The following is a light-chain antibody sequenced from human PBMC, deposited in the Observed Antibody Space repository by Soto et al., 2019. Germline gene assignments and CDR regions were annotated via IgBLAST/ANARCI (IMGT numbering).Light chain of an antibody. V-gene: IGLV2-8*01. J-gene: IGLJ2*01. Sequence: QSALTHPPSASGSPGQSVTISCTGTSSDVGGYNYVSWYQQHPGKAPKLMISEVSKRPSGVPDRFSGSKSGNTASLTVSGLKAEDEADYYCSSFAGNNNLVFGGGTKVTVL. CDR2: EVS. CDR3: SSFAGNNNLV. CDR1: SSDVGGYNY.